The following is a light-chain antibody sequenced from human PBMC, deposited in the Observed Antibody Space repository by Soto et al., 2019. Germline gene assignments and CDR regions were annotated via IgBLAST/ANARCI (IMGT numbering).Light chain of an antibody. CDR2: AAS. CDR3: QQYSSSPWT. Sequence: EIVLTQSTGTLSLSPGERATLSCRASQSVSSSYLAWYQQKSGQAPRLLLYAASSRATGIPDRFSGSGSGTDFTLTISRLEPEEFAVYYCQQYSSSPWTFGQGTKLEIK. J-gene: IGKJ1*01. V-gene: IGKV3-20*01. CDR1: QSVSSSY.